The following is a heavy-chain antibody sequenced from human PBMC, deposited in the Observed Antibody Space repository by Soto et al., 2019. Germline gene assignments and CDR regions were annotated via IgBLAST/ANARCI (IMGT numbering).Heavy chain of an antibody. CDR1: GYIFTTYA. CDR3: ASCIAAAGNPDY. CDR2: ISAGNGNA. Sequence: GASVKVSCKSSGYIFTTYAVHWVRQAPGQRLEWMGWISAGNGNAKFSQKFQSRVTITRDISASTTYMELSSLTSEDTAVYYCASCIAAAGNPDYWGQGTLVTVSS. D-gene: IGHD6-13*01. J-gene: IGHJ4*02. V-gene: IGHV1-3*01.